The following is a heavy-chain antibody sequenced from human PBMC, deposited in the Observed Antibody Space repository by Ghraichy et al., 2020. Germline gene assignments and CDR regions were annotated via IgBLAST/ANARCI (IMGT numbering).Heavy chain of an antibody. V-gene: IGHV3-23*01. CDR3: AKARGTVCSGGSCYPWFDP. J-gene: IGHJ5*02. CDR1: GFTFSSYA. CDR2: ISGSGGST. Sequence: GESLNISCAASGFTFSSYAMSWVRQAPGKGLEWVSAISGSGGSTYYADSVKGRFTISRDNSKNTLYLQMNSLRAEDTAVYYCAKARGTVCSGGSCYPWFDPWGQGTLVTVSS. D-gene: IGHD2-15*01.